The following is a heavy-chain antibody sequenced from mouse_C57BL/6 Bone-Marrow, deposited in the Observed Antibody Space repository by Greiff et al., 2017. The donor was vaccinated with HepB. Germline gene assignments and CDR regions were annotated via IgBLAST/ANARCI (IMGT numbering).Heavy chain of an antibody. CDR1: GFTFSSYA. V-gene: IGHV5-9-1*02. CDR2: ISSGGDYI. CDR3: TKVLAAFNV. D-gene: IGHD1-3*01. Sequence: EVQGVESGEGLVKPGGSLKLSCAASGFTFSSYAMSWVRQTPEKRLEWVAYISSGGDYIYYADTVKSRITISIDKTRNTLYLQMSGLKSEDTAMYYCTKVLAAFNVWGTGTTVTVSS. J-gene: IGHJ1*03.